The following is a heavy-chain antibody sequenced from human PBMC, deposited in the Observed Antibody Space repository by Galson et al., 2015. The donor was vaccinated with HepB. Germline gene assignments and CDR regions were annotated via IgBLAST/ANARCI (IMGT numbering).Heavy chain of an antibody. V-gene: IGHV1-3*01. J-gene: IGHJ4*02. CDR3: ARGLGISSSLNTFDY. D-gene: IGHD6-13*01. Sequence: SVKVSCKASGYTFTSYAMHWVRQAPGQRLEWMGWINAGNGNTKYSQKFQGRVTITRDTSASTAYMELSSLRSEDTAVYYCARGLGISSSLNTFDYWGQGTLVTVSS. CDR1: GYTFTSYA. CDR2: INAGNGNT.